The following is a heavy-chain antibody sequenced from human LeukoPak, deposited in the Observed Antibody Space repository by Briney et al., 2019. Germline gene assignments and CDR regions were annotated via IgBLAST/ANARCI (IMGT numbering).Heavy chain of an antibody. CDR2: FYSGGST. CDR1: GFTVSSNY. CDR3: ATHPGDGYNYGYFDY. V-gene: IGHV3-53*04. D-gene: IGHD5-24*01. Sequence: GGSLRLSCAASGFTVSSNYMSWVRQAPGKGLEWVSVFYSGGSTYYADSVKGRFTISRHNSKNTLYLQMNSLRAEDTAVYYCATHPGDGYNYGYFDYWGQGTLVTVSS. J-gene: IGHJ4*02.